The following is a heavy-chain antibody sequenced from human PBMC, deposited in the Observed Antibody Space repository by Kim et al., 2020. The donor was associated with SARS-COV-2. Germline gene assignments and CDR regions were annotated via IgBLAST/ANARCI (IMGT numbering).Heavy chain of an antibody. J-gene: IGHJ4*02. D-gene: IGHD6-19*01. V-gene: IGHV3-23*01. CDR3: AKSPYSVPGHFDS. Sequence: YYADAVQGRFTISRDTSKNQRYLQRNGLRAEDTAVYYGAKSPYSVPGHFDSWGQGALVSVSS.